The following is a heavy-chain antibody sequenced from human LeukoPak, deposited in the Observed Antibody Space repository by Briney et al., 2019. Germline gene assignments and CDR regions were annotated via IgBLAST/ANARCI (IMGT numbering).Heavy chain of an antibody. CDR1: GGSISSYY. V-gene: IGHV4-59*01. CDR3: AREWLQENYFDY. Sequence: SETLSLTCTVSGGSISSYYWSWIRQPPGKGLEWIGYIYYGGSTNYNPSLKSRVTISVDTSKNQFSLKLSSVTAADTAVYYCAREWLQENYFDYWGQGTLVTVSS. D-gene: IGHD5-12*01. J-gene: IGHJ4*02. CDR2: IYYGGST.